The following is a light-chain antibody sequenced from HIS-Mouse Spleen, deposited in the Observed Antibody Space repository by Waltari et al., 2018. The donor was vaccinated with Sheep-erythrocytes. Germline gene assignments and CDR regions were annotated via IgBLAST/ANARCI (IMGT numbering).Light chain of an antibody. CDR3: YSTDSSGNHWV. CDR1: ALPKKY. V-gene: IGLV3-10*01. CDR2: EDR. J-gene: IGLJ3*02. Sequence: SYELTQPPSVSVSPGQTARITCSGDALPKKYAYWYQQKSGQAPVLVIYEDRKRPSEIPGGSSGSSSGTMATLTISGAQVEDDADYYCYSTDSSGNHWVFGGGTKLTVL.